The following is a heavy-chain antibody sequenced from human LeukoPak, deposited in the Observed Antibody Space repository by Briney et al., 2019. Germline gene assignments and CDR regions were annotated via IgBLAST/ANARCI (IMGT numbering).Heavy chain of an antibody. D-gene: IGHD2-8*01. CDR3: AIHTNVDISSFMDV. J-gene: IGHJ6*03. V-gene: IGHV4-4*09. Sequence: SETLSLTCTVSGDSFSAYYWSWIRQPPGRGLEWIGYIYSSGNTNYNPSLKSRVTVSVGTSKKQHSLKLTSVTAADTAVYYCAIHTNVDISSFMDVWGKGTTVTVSS. CDR2: IYSSGNT. CDR1: GDSFSAYY.